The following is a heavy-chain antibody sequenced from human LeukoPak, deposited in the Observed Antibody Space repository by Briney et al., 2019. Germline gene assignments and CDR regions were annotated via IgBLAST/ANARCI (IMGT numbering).Heavy chain of an antibody. Sequence: GGSLRLSCAASGFTFSDYYMSWIRQAPGKGLEWVSGISASGGSTYYTDSVKGRFTISRDNSKNTLYLQMNSLRAEDTAVYYCARDRSFDYWGQGTLVTVSS. CDR3: ARDRSFDY. CDR2: ISASGGST. CDR1: GFTFSDYY. V-gene: IGHV3-23*01. J-gene: IGHJ4*02.